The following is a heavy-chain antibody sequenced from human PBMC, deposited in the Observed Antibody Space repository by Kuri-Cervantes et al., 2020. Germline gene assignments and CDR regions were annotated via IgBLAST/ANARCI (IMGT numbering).Heavy chain of an antibody. V-gene: IGHV3-47*02. J-gene: IGHJ3*02. CDR1: GFAFSSYA. Sequence: GESLKISCAASGFAFSSYALHWIRRAPGKGLEWVSAIGTGGDTYYADSVMGRFTISRDNAKNTLYLQMNSLSVDDTAVYYCSREQVAGNPNDAFDIWGQGTMVTVSS. CDR3: SREQVAGNPNDAFDI. D-gene: IGHD6-19*01. CDR2: IGTGGDT.